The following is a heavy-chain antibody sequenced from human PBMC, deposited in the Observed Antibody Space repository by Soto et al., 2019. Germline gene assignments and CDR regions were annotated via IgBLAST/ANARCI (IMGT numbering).Heavy chain of an antibody. V-gene: IGHV1-2*02. J-gene: IGHJ3*02. CDR3: ARGGGAGVAGSAAFDM. CDR1: GYPVTAYY. D-gene: IGHD6-19*01. CDR2: INPATGAA. Sequence: QLHLVQSGAVVKKPGASVTVSCSASGYPVTAYYMHWVRQAPGRGLEWMGGINPATGAAKYTQTFPGRVTMTRDTATSTVFMELSGLTSEDTAVFYCARGGGAGVAGSAAFDMWGQGTLVTVSS.